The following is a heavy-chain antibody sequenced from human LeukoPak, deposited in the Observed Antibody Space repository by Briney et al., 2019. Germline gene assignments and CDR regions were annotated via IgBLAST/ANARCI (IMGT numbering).Heavy chain of an antibody. V-gene: IGHV1-2*02. D-gene: IGHD6-6*01. Sequence: GASVKVSRKSSVYTFTGYYMYWVRQAPGQGLGWMGWINPNSGGTNYAQKFQGRVTMTRDTSISTAYMEPSRLRSDDTAVYYCARDPPAARHPWGQGTLVTVSS. CDR2: INPNSGGT. CDR3: ARDPPAARHP. CDR1: VYTFTGYY. J-gene: IGHJ5*02.